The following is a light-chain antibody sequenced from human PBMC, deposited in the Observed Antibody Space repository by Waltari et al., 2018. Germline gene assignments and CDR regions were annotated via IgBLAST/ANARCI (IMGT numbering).Light chain of an antibody. CDR3: SSYTTSISYV. V-gene: IGLV2-14*03. Sequence: SALTQPASVSGSPGQSITISCTGTSSDIGVYNHVSWYQQHPGKAPKLMIYDVTNRPSGVPDRVSGSKSDYTASLTISGLQAEDEADYYCSSYTTSISYVFGTGTRVTVL. J-gene: IGLJ1*01. CDR1: SSDIGVYNH. CDR2: DVT.